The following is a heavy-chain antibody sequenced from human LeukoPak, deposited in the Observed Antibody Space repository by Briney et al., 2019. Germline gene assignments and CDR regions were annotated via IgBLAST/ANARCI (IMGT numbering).Heavy chain of an antibody. CDR1: GYTFTSYD. CDR2: MNPNSGNT. D-gene: IGHD3-9*01. Sequence: ASVKVSCKASGYTFTSYDINWVRQATGQGLEWMGWMNPNSGNTGYAQKFQGRVTMTRNTSISTAYMELSSLRSEDTAVYYCARTRITIFDYYYGVDVWGQGTTVTVSS. CDR3: ARTRITIFDYYYGVDV. V-gene: IGHV1-8*01. J-gene: IGHJ6*02.